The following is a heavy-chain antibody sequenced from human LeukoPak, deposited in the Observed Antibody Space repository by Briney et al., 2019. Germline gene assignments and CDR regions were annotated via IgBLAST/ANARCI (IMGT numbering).Heavy chain of an antibody. CDR2: IYTSGST. CDR1: GGSISSGSYY. CDR3: AREETPYYYYYMDV. Sequence: SQTLSLTCTVSGGSISSGSYYWSWIRQPAGKGLEWIGRIYTSGSTNYNPSLKSRVTISVDTSKNQFSLKLSSVTAADTAVYYCAREETPYYYYYMDVWGKGITVTVSS. J-gene: IGHJ6*03. V-gene: IGHV4-61*02.